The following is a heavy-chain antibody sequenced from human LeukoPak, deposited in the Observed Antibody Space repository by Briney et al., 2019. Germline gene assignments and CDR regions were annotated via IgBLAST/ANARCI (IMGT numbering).Heavy chain of an antibody. J-gene: IGHJ3*02. V-gene: IGHV4-59*08. D-gene: IGHD6-19*01. Sequence: PSETLSLTCTVSGGSISSYYWSWIRRPPGKGLEWIGYIYYSGSTNYNPSLKSRVTISVDTSKNQFSLKLSSVTAADTAVYYCARQSYTDGWLVRILAFDIWGQGTMVTVSS. CDR1: GGSISSYY. CDR2: IYYSGST. CDR3: ARQSYTDGWLVRILAFDI.